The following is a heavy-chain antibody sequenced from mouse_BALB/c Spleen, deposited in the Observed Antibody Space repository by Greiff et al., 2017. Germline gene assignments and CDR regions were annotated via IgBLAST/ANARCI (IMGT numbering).Heavy chain of an antibody. J-gene: IGHJ4*01. Sequence: DVKLVESGGGLVQPGGSLKLSCAASGFTFSSYGMSWVRQTPDKRLELVATINSNGGSTYYPDSVKGRFTISRDNAKNTLYLQMSSLKSEDTAMYYCARGNYGYGSAMDYWGQGTSVTVSS. V-gene: IGHV5-6-3*01. CDR1: GFTFSSYG. CDR2: INSNGGST. D-gene: IGHD1-2*01. CDR3: ARGNYGYGSAMDY.